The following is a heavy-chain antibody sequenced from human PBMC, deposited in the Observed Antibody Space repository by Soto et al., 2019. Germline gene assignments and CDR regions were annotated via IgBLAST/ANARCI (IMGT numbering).Heavy chain of an antibody. V-gene: IGHV1-46*01. D-gene: IGHD3-9*01. CDR3: AREYYDILTGYRAPPSNYFDY. Sequence: ASVKVSCKASGYTFTSYYMHWVRQAPGQGLEWMGIINPSGGSTSYAQKFQGRVTMTRDTSTSTVYMELSSLRSEDTAVYYCAREYYDILTGYRAPPSNYFDYWGQGTLVTV. CDR2: INPSGGST. J-gene: IGHJ4*02. CDR1: GYTFTSYY.